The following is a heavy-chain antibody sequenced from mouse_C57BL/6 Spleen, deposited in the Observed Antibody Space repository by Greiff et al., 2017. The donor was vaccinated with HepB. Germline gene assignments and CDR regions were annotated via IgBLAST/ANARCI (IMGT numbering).Heavy chain of an antibody. CDR3: ARPLDGYYYAMDY. V-gene: IGHV1-82*01. J-gene: IGHJ4*01. CDR2: IYPGDGDT. Sequence: QVQLQQSGPELVKPGASVKISCKASGYAFSSSWMNWVKQRPGKGLEWIGRIYPGDGDTNYNGKFKGKATLTADKSSSTAYMQLSSLTSEDSAVYFCARPLDGYYYAMDYWGQGTSVTVSS. CDR1: GYAFSSSW. D-gene: IGHD2-3*01.